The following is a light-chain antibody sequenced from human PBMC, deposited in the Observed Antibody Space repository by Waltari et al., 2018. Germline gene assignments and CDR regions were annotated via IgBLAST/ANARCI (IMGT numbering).Light chain of an antibody. V-gene: IGLV1-40*01. J-gene: IGLJ2*01. CDR1: TSNIGAGHD. CDR3: QSFDNMLSGGVV. Sequence: QSVLTQPPSVSGTPGQRVTISCSGSTSNIGAGHDVHWYQHLPGQAPKLLIYGNNKRPSGVPDRFSCSKSGTSASLAITGLQSDDEADYFCQSFDNMLSGGVVFGGGTKLAVL. CDR2: GNN.